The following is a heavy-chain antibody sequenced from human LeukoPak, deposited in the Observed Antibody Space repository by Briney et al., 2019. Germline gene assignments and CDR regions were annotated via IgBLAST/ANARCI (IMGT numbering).Heavy chain of an antibody. Sequence: SETLSLTCAVSGGSISSGGYSWSWIRQPPGKGLEWIGYIYHSGSTYYNPSLKSRVTISVDRSKNQFSLKLSSVTAADTAVYYCARDSGVENWFDPWGQGTLVTVSS. D-gene: IGHD3-10*01. CDR2: IYHSGST. CDR1: GGSISSGGYS. J-gene: IGHJ5*02. CDR3: ARDSGVENWFDP. V-gene: IGHV4-30-2*01.